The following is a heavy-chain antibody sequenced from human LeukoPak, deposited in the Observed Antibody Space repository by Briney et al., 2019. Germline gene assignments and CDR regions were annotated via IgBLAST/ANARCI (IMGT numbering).Heavy chain of an antibody. CDR3: ARLGQLTPFDY. Sequence: PSETLFLTCTVSGGSISSSSYYWGWIRQPPGKGLEWIGSIYYSGSTYYNPSLKSRVTISVDTSKNQFSLKLSSVTAADTAVYYCARLGQLTPFDYWGQGTLVTVSS. CDR1: GGSISSSSYY. CDR2: IYYSGST. J-gene: IGHJ4*02. V-gene: IGHV4-39*01. D-gene: IGHD2-2*01.